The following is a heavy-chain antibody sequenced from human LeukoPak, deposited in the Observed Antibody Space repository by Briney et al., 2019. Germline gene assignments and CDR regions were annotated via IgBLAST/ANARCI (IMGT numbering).Heavy chain of an antibody. CDR1: GFTFSSYW. V-gene: IGHV3-7*01. CDR2: IKEDGSQK. CDR3: ARHYDGTGYSLDY. D-gene: IGHD3-22*01. Sequence: PGGSLRLSCAASGFTFSSYWMTRVRQAPGKGLEWVANIKEDGSQKFYLDSVKGRFTISRDNAKDSLFLQMNSLRAEDTAVYYCARHYDGTGYSLDYWGQGTLVTVSS. J-gene: IGHJ4*02.